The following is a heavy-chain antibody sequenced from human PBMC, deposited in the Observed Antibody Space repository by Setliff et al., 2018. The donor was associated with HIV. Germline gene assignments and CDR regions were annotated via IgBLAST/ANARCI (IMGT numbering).Heavy chain of an antibody. CDR1: GASVSTIDYY. J-gene: IGHJ4*02. Sequence: KSSETLSLTCTVSGASVSTIDYYWGWVRQSPRAGLEWIADIYYAGNTYYNPSLKSRATISIDTSRNQFSLKVTSLTAADTAVYYCARHSRTAVPTIDYWGQGTLVTVSS. CDR2: IYYAGNT. V-gene: IGHV4-39*01. CDR3: ARHSRTAVPTIDY. D-gene: IGHD4-17*01.